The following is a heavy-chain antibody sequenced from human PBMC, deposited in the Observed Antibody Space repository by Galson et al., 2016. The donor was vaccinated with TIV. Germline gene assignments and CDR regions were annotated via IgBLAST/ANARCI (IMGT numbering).Heavy chain of an antibody. Sequence: SLRLSCAASGFNFRNYAMDWVRQPPGKGLEWVSGITGSGGSTDYGVSVKGRFTISRDSSKNTVFLQMNSLGAEDTAIYYCAKDRQWIPSTLDHWGQGTLVTVSS. CDR2: ITGSGGST. CDR1: GFNFRNYA. D-gene: IGHD5-18*01. CDR3: AKDRQWIPSTLDH. V-gene: IGHV3-23*01. J-gene: IGHJ4*02.